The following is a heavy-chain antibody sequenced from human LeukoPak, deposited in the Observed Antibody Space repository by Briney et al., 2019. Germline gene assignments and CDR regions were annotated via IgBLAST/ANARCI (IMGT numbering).Heavy chain of an antibody. CDR2: IRSDGYHT. V-gene: IGHV3-30*02. J-gene: IGHJ4*02. CDR1: GFLFDDHD. D-gene: IGHD3-16*01. Sequence: GGSLRLSCGASGFLFDDHDMHWVRQAPGKGLEWVAYIRSDGYHTYYADSVKGRFTISRDNSKNTLYLQMNSLRAEDTAVYYGVVTTLGGWGQGTLVTVSS. CDR3: VVTTLGG.